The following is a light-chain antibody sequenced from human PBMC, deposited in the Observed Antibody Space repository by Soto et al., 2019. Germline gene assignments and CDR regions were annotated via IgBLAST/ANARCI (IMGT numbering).Light chain of an antibody. CDR3: QQYGYSPIT. V-gene: IGKV3-20*01. Sequence: ILLTQSPGTLSLSPGEISTLSCMASQSVSSSHLAWYQHKPGQAPRLLIYAASSRATGSPDRFSGGGSGTDFTLTISRLEPEDFAVYYCQQYGYSPITFGQGTRLEIK. CDR2: AAS. CDR1: QSVSSSH. J-gene: IGKJ5*01.